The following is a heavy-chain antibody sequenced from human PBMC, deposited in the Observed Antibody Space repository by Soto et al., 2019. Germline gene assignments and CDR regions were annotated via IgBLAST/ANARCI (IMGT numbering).Heavy chain of an antibody. CDR2: ISGSGGST. CDR1: GFTFSSYA. V-gene: IGHV3-23*01. CDR3: AKDPYKTGTTGVYFDY. Sequence: PGGSLRLSCAASGFTFSSYAMSWVRQAPGKGLEWVSAISGSGGSTYYADSVKGRFTISRDNSKNTLYLQMNSLRAEDTAVYYCAKDPYKTGTTGVYFDYWGQGTLVTVSS. J-gene: IGHJ4*02. D-gene: IGHD1-7*01.